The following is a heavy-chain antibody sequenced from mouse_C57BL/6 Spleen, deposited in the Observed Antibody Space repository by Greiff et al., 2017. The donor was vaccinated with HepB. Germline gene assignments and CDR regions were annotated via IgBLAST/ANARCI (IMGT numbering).Heavy chain of an antibody. Sequence: QVQLKQSGAELVKPGASVKLSCKASGYTFTSYWMHWVKQRPGQGLEWIGMIHPNSGSTNYNEKFKSKATLTVDKSSSTAYMQLSSLTSEDSAVYYCARNYYGSSPKYFDVWGTGTTVTVSS. CDR2: IHPNSGST. V-gene: IGHV1-64*01. J-gene: IGHJ1*03. D-gene: IGHD1-1*01. CDR3: ARNYYGSSPKYFDV. CDR1: GYTFTSYW.